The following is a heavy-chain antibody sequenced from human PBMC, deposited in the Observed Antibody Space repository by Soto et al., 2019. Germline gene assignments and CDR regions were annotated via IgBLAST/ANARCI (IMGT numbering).Heavy chain of an antibody. CDR2: IKQDGSEK. V-gene: IGHV3-7*03. CDR1: GFTFSSYW. CDR3: ARVAAGDRTVWYFDL. Sequence: GGSLRLSCAASGFTFSSYWMSWVRQAPGKGLEWVANIKQDGSEKYYVDSVKGRFTISRDNAKNSLYLQMNSLRAEDTAVYYCARVAAGDRTVWYFDLWGRGTLVTVSS. D-gene: IGHD7-27*01. J-gene: IGHJ2*01.